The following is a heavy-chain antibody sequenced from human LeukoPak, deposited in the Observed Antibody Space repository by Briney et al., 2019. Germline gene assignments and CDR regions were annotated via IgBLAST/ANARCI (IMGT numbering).Heavy chain of an antibody. CDR3: ARRAGAYSHPYDY. CDR2: IYSGGDT. J-gene: IGHJ4*02. V-gene: IGHV3-53*01. Sequence: GGSLRLSCAASGFIVSGTYMTWVRQAPGKGLECVSIIYSGGDTYYTDSVKGRFSVSRDNSKNTLYLQMNSLRADDTAVYYCARRAGAYSHPYDYWGQGTLVTVSS. CDR1: GFIVSGTY. D-gene: IGHD4/OR15-4a*01.